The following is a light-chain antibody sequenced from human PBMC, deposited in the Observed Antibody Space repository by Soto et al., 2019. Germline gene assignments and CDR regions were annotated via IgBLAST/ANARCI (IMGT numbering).Light chain of an antibody. Sequence: VLTQSPGTLSLSPGERATLSCRASQSVRSNDLAWYQQKPGQAPRLLIYGVSSRATGIPDRVSGSGSGTDFTLTISRLEPEDFAVYYCQQYIVKSFGQGTKVEI. V-gene: IGKV3-20*01. CDR2: GVS. CDR1: QSVRSND. J-gene: IGKJ1*01. CDR3: QQYIVKS.